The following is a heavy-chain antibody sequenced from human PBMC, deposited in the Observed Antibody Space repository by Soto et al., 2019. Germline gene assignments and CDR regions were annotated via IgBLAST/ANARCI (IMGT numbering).Heavy chain of an antibody. V-gene: IGHV1-3*01. CDR1: GYTFTSYA. Sequence: GASVKVSCKASGYTFTSYAMHWVRQAPGQRLEWMGWINAGNGNTKYSQKFQGRVTITRDTSASTAYMELSSLRSEDTAVYYCARVEESHSYGSGSLNYWGQGTLVTVSS. D-gene: IGHD3-10*01. CDR3: ARVEESHSYGSGSLNY. J-gene: IGHJ4*02. CDR2: INAGNGNT.